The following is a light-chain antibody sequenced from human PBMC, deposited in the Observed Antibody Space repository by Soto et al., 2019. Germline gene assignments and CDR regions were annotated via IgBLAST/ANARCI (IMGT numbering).Light chain of an antibody. CDR1: QRVSRN. J-gene: IGKJ4*01. V-gene: IGKV3-15*01. CDR2: GAS. Sequence: EIVMTQSPATLSVSPGERATLSCRASQRVSRNLAWYQQKPGQAPRLLIYGASTRATGIPARFSGSGSETEFTLTIDRLQSADFAVYYCQQYDRWPVTFGGGTKVEIK. CDR3: QQYDRWPVT.